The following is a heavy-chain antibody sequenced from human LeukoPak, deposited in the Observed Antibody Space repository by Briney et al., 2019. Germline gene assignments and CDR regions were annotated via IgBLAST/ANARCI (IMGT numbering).Heavy chain of an antibody. CDR2: ISPSGSTK. CDR1: GFTLSSYE. CDR3: ARRYCSSTSCTLDY. J-gene: IGHJ4*02. Sequence: GGSLRLSCAASGFTLSSYEVNWVRQAPGKGLGWVSYISPSGSTKYYADSVTGRFTISRDNAENSLYLQMNSLRAEDTAVYYCARRYCSSTSCTLDYWGQGTLVTVSS. D-gene: IGHD2-2*01. V-gene: IGHV3-48*03.